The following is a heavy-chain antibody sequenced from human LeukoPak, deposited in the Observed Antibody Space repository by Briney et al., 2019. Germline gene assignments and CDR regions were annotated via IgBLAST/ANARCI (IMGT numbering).Heavy chain of an antibody. CDR2: MNPNSGNT. CDR3: ARVNYDSSGYYYDGMDV. Sequence: ASVKVSCKASGYTFTSYDINWVRQATGQGLEWMGWMNPNSGNTGYAQEIQGRVTMARSTSISTAYMELCSLRSEDTAIYYCARVNYDSSGYYYDGMDVWGQGTTVTVSS. J-gene: IGHJ6*02. CDR1: GYTFTSYD. V-gene: IGHV1-8*01. D-gene: IGHD3-22*01.